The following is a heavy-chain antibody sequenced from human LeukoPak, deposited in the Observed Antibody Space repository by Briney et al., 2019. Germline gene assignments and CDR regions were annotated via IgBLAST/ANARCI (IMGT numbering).Heavy chain of an antibody. CDR3: ASSPSLSSSWYGYYYYYYYMDV. CDR2: MNPNSGNT. J-gene: IGHJ6*03. V-gene: IGHV1-8*01. CDR1: GYTFTSYD. D-gene: IGHD6-13*01. Sequence: ASVKVSCKASGYTFTSYDINWLRQATGQGLEWMGWMNPNSGNTGYAQKFQGRVTMTRNTSISTAYMELSSLRSEDTAVYYCASSPSLSSSWYGYYYYYYYMDVWGKGTTVTVSS.